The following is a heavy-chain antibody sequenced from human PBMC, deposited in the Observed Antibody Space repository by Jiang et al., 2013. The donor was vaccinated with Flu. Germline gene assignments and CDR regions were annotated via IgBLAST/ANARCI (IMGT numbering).Heavy chain of an antibody. CDR1: GFTFSDYG. D-gene: IGHD1-26*01. J-gene: IGHJ3*02. CDR2: ISYDGNNK. Sequence: VQLLESGGGVGQPGRSLRLSCAASGFTFSDYGMHWVRQAPGKGLEWVAVISYDGNNKYYADSVKGRFTISRDNSKNTLYLQMNSLRAEDTAVYFCARSIMGATDDASDIWGQGTMVTVSS. V-gene: IGHV3-30*03. CDR3: ARSIMGATDDASDI.